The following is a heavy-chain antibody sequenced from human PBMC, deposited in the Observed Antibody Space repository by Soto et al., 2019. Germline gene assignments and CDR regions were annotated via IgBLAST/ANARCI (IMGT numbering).Heavy chain of an antibody. D-gene: IGHD3-16*01. V-gene: IGHV3-23*01. CDR2: ISGSGGST. CDR1: GFTFSSYA. Sequence: EVQLLESGGGLVQPGGSLRLSCEASGFTFSSYAMSWVRQAPGKGLEWVSAISGSGGSTYYADSVKGRFTISRDNSKNTLYLQMNSLRAEDTAVYYCAKVRYDYIWGSYLFDLWGRGTLVTVSS. J-gene: IGHJ2*01. CDR3: AKVRYDYIWGSYLFDL.